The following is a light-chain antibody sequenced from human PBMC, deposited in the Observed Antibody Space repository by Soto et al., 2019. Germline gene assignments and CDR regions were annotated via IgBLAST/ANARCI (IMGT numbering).Light chain of an antibody. J-gene: IGKJ1*01. V-gene: IGKV3-20*01. Sequence: EIVLTPSPGPLSLSPGDSAPLSCRARQSVSSSYLAWYQQKPGQAPGLPIYDASNRATGIPDRFSGSGSGTDFTLTISRLEPEDFAVYYCQQYGRSPWTFGQGTKVDI. CDR1: QSVSSSY. CDR3: QQYGRSPWT. CDR2: DAS.